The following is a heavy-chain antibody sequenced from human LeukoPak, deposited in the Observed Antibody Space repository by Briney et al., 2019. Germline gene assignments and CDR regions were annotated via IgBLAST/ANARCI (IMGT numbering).Heavy chain of an antibody. CDR1: GFTFSSYA. J-gene: IGHJ4*02. CDR2: ISYDGSNK. D-gene: IGHD3-22*01. Sequence: GGSLRLSCAASGFTFSSYAMHWVRQAPGKGLKWVAVISYDGSNKYYADSVKGRFTISRDNSKNTLYLQMNSLRAEDTAVYYCARDYYDSSGLVPIYDYWGQGSLVTVSS. V-gene: IGHV3-30*04. CDR3: ARDYYDSSGLVPIYDY.